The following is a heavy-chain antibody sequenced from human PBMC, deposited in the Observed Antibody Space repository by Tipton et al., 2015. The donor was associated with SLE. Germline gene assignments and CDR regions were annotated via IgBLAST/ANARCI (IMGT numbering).Heavy chain of an antibody. CDR1: GGSINSFY. D-gene: IGHD5-12*01. Sequence: TLSLTCTVPGGSINSFYWTWVRQPAGKGLEWVGHFHSSGILNYNPSLKSRVTMSGDTSKNQLSLRLNSVTAADTALYYCAGGGVATMGGYAFEIWGQGTMVTVSS. J-gene: IGHJ3*02. CDR3: AGGGVATMGGYAFEI. V-gene: IGHV4-4*07. CDR2: FHSSGIL.